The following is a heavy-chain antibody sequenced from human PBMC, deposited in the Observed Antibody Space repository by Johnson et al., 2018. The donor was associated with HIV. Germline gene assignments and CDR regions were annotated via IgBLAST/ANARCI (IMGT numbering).Heavy chain of an antibody. D-gene: IGHD6-13*01. CDR2: ISYDGSNK. J-gene: IGHJ3*02. CDR3: AKGGSGWSDDACDI. Sequence: QVQLVESGGGLVKPGGSLRLSCAASGFTFSNYVMHWVRQAPGKGLEWVAVISYDGSNKYYADSVKGRFTISRDNSKNTLYLQMNSLRAEDTAVYYCAKGGSGWSDDACDIWGQGTMVTVSS. V-gene: IGHV3-30*18. CDR1: GFTFSNYV.